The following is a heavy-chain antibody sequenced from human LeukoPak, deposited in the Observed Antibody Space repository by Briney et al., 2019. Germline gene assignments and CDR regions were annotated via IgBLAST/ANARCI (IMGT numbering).Heavy chain of an antibody. CDR2: IYHSGST. CDR3: ARDLGLVTGGSGSYYRQFDY. V-gene: IGHV4-39*07. J-gene: IGHJ4*02. Sequence: SETLSLTCTVSGGSISSSSYYWGWIRQPPGKGLEWIGEIYHSGSTNYNPSLKSRVTISVDKSKNQFSLKLSSVTAADTAVYYCARDLGLVTGGSGSYYRQFDYWGQGTLVTVSS. CDR1: GGSISSSSYY. D-gene: IGHD3-10*01.